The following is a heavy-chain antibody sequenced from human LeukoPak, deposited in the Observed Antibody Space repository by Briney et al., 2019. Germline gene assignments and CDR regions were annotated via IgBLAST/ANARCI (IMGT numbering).Heavy chain of an antibody. CDR1: GYSFTSYW. CDR3: ARLDYDLWSADRGNWFDP. V-gene: IGHV5-51*01. Sequence: GESLKISCKGSGYSFTSYWIGWVRQMPGKGLEWMGIIYPGDSDTRYSPSFQGQVTISADKSISTAYLQWSSLKASDTAMYYCARLDYDLWSADRGNWFDPWGQGTLVTVSS. CDR2: IYPGDSDT. J-gene: IGHJ5*02. D-gene: IGHD3-3*01.